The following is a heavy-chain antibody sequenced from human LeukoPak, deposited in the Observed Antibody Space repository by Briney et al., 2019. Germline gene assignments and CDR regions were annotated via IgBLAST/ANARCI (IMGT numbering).Heavy chain of an antibody. Sequence: GASVKVSCKASGYTLTQHSINWVRQAPGQGLEWMGWIITDTGKSTYAQGFTGRFVFSVDTSVNTAYPQISSLKAEDTAIYYCARKVLRHDCWGQGTLVTVSS. CDR1: GYTLTQHS. J-gene: IGHJ4*02. V-gene: IGHV7-4-1*02. CDR2: IITDTGKS. D-gene: IGHD3-10*01. CDR3: ARKVLRHDC.